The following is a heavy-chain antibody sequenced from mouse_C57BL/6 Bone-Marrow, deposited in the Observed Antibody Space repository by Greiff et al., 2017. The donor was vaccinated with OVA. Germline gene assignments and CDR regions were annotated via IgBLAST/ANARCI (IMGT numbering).Heavy chain of an antibody. J-gene: IGHJ2*01. CDR1: GYAFSSSW. D-gene: IGHD1-1*01. CDR3: AYYYGLDY. Sequence: VQVVESGPELVKPGASVKISCKASGYAFSSSWMNWVKQRPGKGLEWIGRIYPGDGDTNYNGKFKGKATLTADKSSSTAYMQLSSLTSEDSAVYFCAYYYGLDYWGQGTTLTVSS. V-gene: IGHV1-82*01. CDR2: IYPGDGDT.